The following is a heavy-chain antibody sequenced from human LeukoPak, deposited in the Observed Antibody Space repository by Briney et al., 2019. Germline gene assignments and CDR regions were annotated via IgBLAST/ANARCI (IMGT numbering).Heavy chain of an antibody. CDR2: ISWNSGSI. Sequence: QPGRSLRLSCAASGFTFDDYAMHWVRQAPGKGLEWVSGISWNSGSIGYADSVKGRFTISRDNAKNSLYLQMNSLRAEDTAVYYCARVPDLYCSGGSCYDFDYWGQGTLVTVSS. CDR1: GFTFDDYA. CDR3: ARVPDLYCSGGSCYDFDY. J-gene: IGHJ4*02. V-gene: IGHV3-9*01. D-gene: IGHD2-15*01.